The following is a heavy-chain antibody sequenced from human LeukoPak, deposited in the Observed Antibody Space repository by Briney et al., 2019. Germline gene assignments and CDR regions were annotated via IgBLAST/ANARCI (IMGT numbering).Heavy chain of an antibody. CDR1: GGSISSYY. V-gene: IGHV4-59*08. J-gene: IGHJ4*02. Sequence: SETLSLTCTVSGGSISSYYWSWIRQPPGKGLEWIGYIYYSGSTNYKSSLKSRVTISVDTSKNQFSLRLSSVTAADTAVYYCARLVTGTYYFDYWGQGTLVTVSS. D-gene: IGHD6-13*01. CDR3: ARLVTGTYYFDY. CDR2: IYYSGST.